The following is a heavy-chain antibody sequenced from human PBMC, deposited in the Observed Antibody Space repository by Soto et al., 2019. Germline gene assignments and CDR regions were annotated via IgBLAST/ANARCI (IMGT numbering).Heavy chain of an antibody. V-gene: IGHV4-39*01. D-gene: IGHD6-13*01. CDR3: ARGVDSSSWYWFDP. J-gene: IGHJ5*02. Sequence: SETLSLTCTVSGGSISSSSYYWGWIRQPPGKGLEWIGSIYYSGSTYYNPSLKCRVTISVDTSKNQFSLKLSSVTAADTAVYYCARGVDSSSWYWFDPWGQGTLVTVSS. CDR2: IYYSGST. CDR1: GGSISSSSYY.